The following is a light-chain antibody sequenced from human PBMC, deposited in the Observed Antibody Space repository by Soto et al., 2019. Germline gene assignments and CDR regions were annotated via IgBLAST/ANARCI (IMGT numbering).Light chain of an antibody. J-gene: IGLJ2*01. CDR3: EAWDGSLNAVL. CDR2: SNN. V-gene: IGLV1-44*01. Sequence: QSVLTQPPSASGTPGQRVTLSCSGSSSNIGTNTVNWYQHLPGSAPKFLISSNNQRPSGVPDRFSGSKSGTSASLAISGLQPDDEADYYCEAWDGSLNAVLFGGGTKLTVL. CDR1: SSNIGTNT.